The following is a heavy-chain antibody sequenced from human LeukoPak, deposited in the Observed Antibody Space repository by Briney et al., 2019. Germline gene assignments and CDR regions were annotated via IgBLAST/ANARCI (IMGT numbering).Heavy chain of an antibody. CDR2: INTDGNST. J-gene: IGHJ5*02. CDR3: ARVPLGEFKGFDP. V-gene: IGHV3-74*01. CDR1: GFTFSSYW. D-gene: IGHD3-10*01. Sequence: GGSLRLSCAASGFTFSSYWMHWVRQVPGQGLVWVSRINTDGNSTRYADSVKGRFTISRDNAKNTLYLQMNSLRAEDTAVYYCARVPLGEFKGFDPWGQGTLVTVSS.